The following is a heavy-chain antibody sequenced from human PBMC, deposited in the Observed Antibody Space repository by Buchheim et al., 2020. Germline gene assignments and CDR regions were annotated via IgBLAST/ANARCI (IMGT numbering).Heavy chain of an antibody. V-gene: IGHV4-31*03. CDR3: ASYYVGEGGRGY. Sequence: QVLLQESGPGVAKPSQTVSLTCTVSGASISSGAHHWAWIRQHPGKGLEWIGCIYDNSGRTYYNPSLQRRAYIPVDTFKNQFSLKLTSATAADTALYYCASYYVGEGGRGYWGQGT. D-gene: IGHD3-16*01. CDR1: GASISSGAHH. CDR2: IYDNSGRT. J-gene: IGHJ4*02.